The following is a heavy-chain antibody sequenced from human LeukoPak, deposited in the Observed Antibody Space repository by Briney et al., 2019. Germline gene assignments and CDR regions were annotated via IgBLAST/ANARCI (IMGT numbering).Heavy chain of an antibody. V-gene: IGHV3-30*18. CDR1: GFTFSNFG. J-gene: IGHJ6*04. CDR3: AELGITMIGGV. CDR2: ISYDGSNK. Sequence: SGGSLRLSCAASGFTFSNFGMHWIRQAPGKGLEWVAVISYDGSNKYWGDSVKGRFTISRDNSKNTLYLQMNSLRAEDTAVYYCAELGITMIGGVWGKGTTVTISS. D-gene: IGHD3-10*02.